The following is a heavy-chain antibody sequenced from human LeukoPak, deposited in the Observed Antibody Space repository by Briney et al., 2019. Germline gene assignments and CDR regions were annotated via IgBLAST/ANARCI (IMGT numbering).Heavy chain of an antibody. CDR3: ARGGERGYDSSGYCDY. CDR2: IYHSGST. Sequence: SQTLSLTCTVSGGSISSGGYYWSWIRQPPGKGLEWIGYIYHSGSTYYNPSLKSRVTISVDRSKNQFSLKLSSVTAADTAVYYCARGGERGYDSSGYCDYWGQGTLVTVSS. J-gene: IGHJ4*02. D-gene: IGHD3-22*01. CDR1: GGSISSGGYY. V-gene: IGHV4-30-2*01.